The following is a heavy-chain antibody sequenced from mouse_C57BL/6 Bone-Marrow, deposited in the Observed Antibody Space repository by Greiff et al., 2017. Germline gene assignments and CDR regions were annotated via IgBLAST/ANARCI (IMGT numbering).Heavy chain of an antibody. CDR2: ISNLAYSI. D-gene: IGHD2-3*01. Sequence: EVQLVESGGGLVQPGGSLKLSCAASGFTFSDYGMAWVRQAPRKGPEWVAFISNLAYSIYYADTVTGRFTFSRENAKNTLYLEMSSLRSEDTAMYYCARWLLRAMDYWGQGTSVTVSS. V-gene: IGHV5-15*01. CDR1: GFTFSDYG. CDR3: ARWLLRAMDY. J-gene: IGHJ4*01.